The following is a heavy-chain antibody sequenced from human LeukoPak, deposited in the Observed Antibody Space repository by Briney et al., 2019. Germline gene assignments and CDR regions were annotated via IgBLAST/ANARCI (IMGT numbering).Heavy chain of an antibody. Sequence: ASVKVSCKASGYTFTSYYMHWVRQAPGQGLEWMGIINPSGGSTSYAQKFQGRVTMTRDMSTSTVYMELNRLTSDDTAVYYCARLVARGVIRPNYYFDYWGQGTLVTVSS. D-gene: IGHD3-10*01. CDR3: ARLVARGVIRPNYYFDY. CDR1: GYTFTSYY. J-gene: IGHJ4*02. V-gene: IGHV1-46*01. CDR2: INPSGGST.